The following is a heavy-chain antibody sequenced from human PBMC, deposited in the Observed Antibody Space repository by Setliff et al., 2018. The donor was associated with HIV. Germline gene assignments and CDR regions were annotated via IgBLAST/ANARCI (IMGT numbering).Heavy chain of an antibody. D-gene: IGHD5-18*01. CDR3: AAWGPRYSYAPYFFDS. CDR1: GGSISSGGYY. Sequence: SETLSLTCTVSGGSISSGGYYWSWIRQHPGKGLEWIGYIYYSGSTYYNPSLKSRVTISVDTSKNQFSLKLSSVTAADTAMYFCAAWGPRYSYAPYFFDSWGQGTLVTVSS. J-gene: IGHJ4*02. V-gene: IGHV4-31*03. CDR2: IYYSGST.